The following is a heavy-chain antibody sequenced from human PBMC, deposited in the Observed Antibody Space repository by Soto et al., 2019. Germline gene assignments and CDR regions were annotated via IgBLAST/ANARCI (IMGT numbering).Heavy chain of an antibody. J-gene: IGHJ6*02. CDR3: ARVPREIILVGMDV. V-gene: IGHV1-18*04. Sequence: QVQLGQSGAEVKKPGASVKVSCKASGYTFTSYGISWVRQAPGQGLEWMGWISGKTAKTNYAQNLQGRVTITTDTSTSTAYMELRSLRSDDTAVYYCARVPREIILVGMDVWGQGTTVTVSS. CDR1: GYTFTSYG. D-gene: IGHD2-2*01. CDR2: ISGKTAKT.